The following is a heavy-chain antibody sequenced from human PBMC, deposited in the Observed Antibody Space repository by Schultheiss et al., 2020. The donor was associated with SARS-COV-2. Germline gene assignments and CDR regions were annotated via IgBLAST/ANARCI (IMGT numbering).Heavy chain of an antibody. CDR3: ALAPRGY. CDR1: GFTFSSYA. Sequence: GESLKISCSASGFTFSSYAMHWVRQAPGKGLEYVSAISSNGGSTYYADSVKGRFTISRDNAKNSLYLQMNSLRAEDTAVYYCALAPRGYWGQGTLVTVSS. V-gene: IGHV3-64*04. J-gene: IGHJ4*02. CDR2: ISSNGGST.